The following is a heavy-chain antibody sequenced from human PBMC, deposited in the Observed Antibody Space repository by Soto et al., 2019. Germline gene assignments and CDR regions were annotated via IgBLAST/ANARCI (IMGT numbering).Heavy chain of an antibody. CDR2: IIPILGIA. V-gene: IGHV1-69*02. CDR1: GGTFSSYT. J-gene: IGHJ6*02. CDR3: ARTTEVGSMVKRYYYYGMDV. D-gene: IGHD5-18*01. Sequence: QVQLVQSGAEVKKPGSSVKVSCKASGGTFSSYTISWVRQAPGQGLEWMGRIIPILGIANYAQKFQGRVTITADKSTSTAYMELCSLRSEDTAVYYCARTTEVGSMVKRYYYYGMDVWGQGTTVTVSS.